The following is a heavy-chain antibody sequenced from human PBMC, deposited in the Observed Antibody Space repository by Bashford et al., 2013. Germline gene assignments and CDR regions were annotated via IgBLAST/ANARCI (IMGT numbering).Heavy chain of an antibody. J-gene: IGHJ5*02. Sequence: SETLSLTCTVSGGSVSSGSYYWSWIRQPPGKGLEWIGYISYSGNTNHNPSLKSRVTISVDTSKNQFSLRLTSVTAADRAVYYCARGFGSWFDPGAREPWSPSPQ. CDR3: ARGFGSWFDP. CDR2: ISYSGNT. V-gene: IGHV4-61*01. D-gene: IGHD3-10*01. CDR1: GGSVSSGSYY.